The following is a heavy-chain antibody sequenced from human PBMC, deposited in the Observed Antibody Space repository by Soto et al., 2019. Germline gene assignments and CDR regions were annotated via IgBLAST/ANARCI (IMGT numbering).Heavy chain of an antibody. CDR2: ISAYKGNT. CDR1: GYTFTSYG. J-gene: IGHJ4*02. D-gene: IGHD6-13*01. CDR3: ASLIAAAGF. V-gene: IGHV1-18*04. Sequence: QVQLVQSGAEVKKPGASVKVSCKSSGYTFTSYGISWVRQPPVQGLEWMGWISAYKGNTNYAQRLQGRGTMTTDTTTSTAYMELRSLRSDDTAVYYCASLIAAAGFWGQGTRVNVSS.